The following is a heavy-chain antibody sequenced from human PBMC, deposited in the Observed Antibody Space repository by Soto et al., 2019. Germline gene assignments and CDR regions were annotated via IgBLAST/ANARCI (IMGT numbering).Heavy chain of an antibody. V-gene: IGHV3-33*01. J-gene: IGHJ4*02. CDR3: ARDPPYYYDSSPQVPFDY. CDR2: IWYDGSNK. CDR1: GFTFSSYG. D-gene: IGHD3-22*01. Sequence: QVQLVESGGGVVQPGRSLRLSCAASGFTFSSYGMHWVRQAPGKGLEWVAVIWYDGSNKYYADSVKGRFTISRDNSKNTLYLQMNSLRAEDTAVYYCARDPPYYYDSSPQVPFDYWGQGTLVTVSS.